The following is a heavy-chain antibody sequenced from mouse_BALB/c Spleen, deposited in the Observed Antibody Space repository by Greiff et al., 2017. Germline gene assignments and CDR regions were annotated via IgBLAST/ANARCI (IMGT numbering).Heavy chain of an antibody. D-gene: IGHD3-3*01. CDR1: GYAFTNYL. CDR2: INPGSGGT. J-gene: IGHJ1*01. Sequence: VQLQQSGAELVRPGTSVKVSCKASGYAFTNYLIEWVKQRPGQGLEWIGVINPGSGGTNYNEKFKGKATLTADKSSSTAYMQLSSLTSDDSAVYYCARGAGNWYFDVWGAGTTVTVSS. CDR3: ARGAGNWYFDV. V-gene: IGHV1-54*01.